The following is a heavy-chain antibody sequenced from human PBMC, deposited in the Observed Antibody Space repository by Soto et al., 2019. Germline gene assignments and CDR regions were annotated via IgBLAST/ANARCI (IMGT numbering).Heavy chain of an antibody. CDR2: IGIGSSTK. Sequence: GGSLRLSSAASEFTFRNYGMNWVRQAPGKGLEWVSYIGIGSSTKYYADSVKGRFTISRDNAKNSLYLQMNSLRAEDTAVYYCARDQLYYNDISGRPLNAFDVWGQGTMVTVS. CDR1: EFTFRNYG. J-gene: IGHJ3*01. D-gene: IGHD3-22*01. V-gene: IGHV3-48*01. CDR3: ARDQLYYNDISGRPLNAFDV.